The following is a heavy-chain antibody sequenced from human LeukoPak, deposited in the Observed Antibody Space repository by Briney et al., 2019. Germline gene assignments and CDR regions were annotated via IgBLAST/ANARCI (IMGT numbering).Heavy chain of an antibody. J-gene: IGHJ6*03. D-gene: IGHD2-15*01. V-gene: IGHV3-30*18. Sequence: PGGTLRLSCAASGFTFSSYGMHWVRQAPGKGLEWVAIISYDGSNKYYADSVKGRFTISRDNSKNTLYLQMNSLRAEDTAVYYCAKTVVVAATPEYYYYYMDVWGKGTTVTVSS. CDR2: ISYDGSNK. CDR1: GFTFSSYG. CDR3: AKTVVVAATPEYYYYYMDV.